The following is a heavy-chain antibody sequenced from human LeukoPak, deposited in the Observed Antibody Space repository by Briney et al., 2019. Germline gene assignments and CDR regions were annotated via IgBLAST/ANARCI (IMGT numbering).Heavy chain of an antibody. CDR2: IYYSGST. J-gene: IGHJ5*02. CDR1: GASISSGDYY. D-gene: IGHD2-2*01. CDR3: PSTNCSRPSCFGANWFAP. V-gene: IGHV4-30-4*08. Sequence: PSETLSLTCTVSGASISSGDYYWSWIRQPPGKGLEWIGSIYYSGSTFHYNPSLKSRVAISIDTSKNQFSLSLSSLTAADTPVYYCPSTNCSRPSCFGANWFAPWGQGTLVTVSS.